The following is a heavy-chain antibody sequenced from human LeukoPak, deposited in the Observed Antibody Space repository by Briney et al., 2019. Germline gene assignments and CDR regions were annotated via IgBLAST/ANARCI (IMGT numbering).Heavy chain of an antibody. V-gene: IGHV4-30-4*01. CDR3: VRDRSGYAYFDY. Sequence: SETLSLTCTVSGDSISSGYHYWSWIRQPPGKGLEWIGYIYHSGNTYYNPSLKSQISMSIDTSNNQFSLKLSSVTAADTAVYYCVRDRSGYAYFDYWGQGTLVTVSS. CDR1: GDSISSGYHY. D-gene: IGHD3-3*01. CDR2: IYHSGNT. J-gene: IGHJ4*02.